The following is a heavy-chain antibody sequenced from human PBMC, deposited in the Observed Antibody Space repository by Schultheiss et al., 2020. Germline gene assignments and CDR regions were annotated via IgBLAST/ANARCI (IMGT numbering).Heavy chain of an antibody. CDR2: MNPNSGNT. D-gene: IGHD4-17*01. CDR1: GYTFTSYG. V-gene: IGHV1-8*02. CDR3: ARGEPDYGDAFDY. J-gene: IGHJ4*02. Sequence: GESLKISCKASGYTFTSYGISWVRQAPGQGLEWMGWMNPNSGNTGYAQKFQGRVTMTRNSSISTAYMELSSLRSEDTAVYYCARGEPDYGDAFDYWGQGTLVTVSS.